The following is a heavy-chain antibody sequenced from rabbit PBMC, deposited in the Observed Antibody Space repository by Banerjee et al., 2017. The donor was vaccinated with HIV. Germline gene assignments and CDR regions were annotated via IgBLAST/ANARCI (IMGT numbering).Heavy chain of an antibody. J-gene: IGHJ4*01. Sequence: QEQLEESGGDLVKPEGSLTLTCTASGFSFSSSYYMCWVRQAPGKGLEWIGCIYTGSSGSTYYASWAKGRFTISKTSSTTVTLQMTSLTAADTATYFCARDYAGSDYRGYYFNLWGPGTLVTVS. D-gene: IGHD4-2*01. V-gene: IGHV1S45*01. CDR3: ARDYAGSDYRGYYFNL. CDR1: GFSFSSSYY. CDR2: IYTGSSGST.